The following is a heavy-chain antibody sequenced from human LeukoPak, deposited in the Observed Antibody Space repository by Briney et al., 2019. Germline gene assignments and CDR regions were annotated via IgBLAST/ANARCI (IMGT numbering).Heavy chain of an antibody. D-gene: IGHD1-1*01. CDR1: GYDFSSYW. CDR3: ARQVPRQHVASGAMDV. J-gene: IGHJ6*04. Sequence: GESLKISCKGSGYDFSSYWIAWVRQMPGKGLEWMARLDPSDSYTNYSPSFQGHVTISADKSISTAYPQWSSLKAADTAIYYCARQVPRQHVASGAMDVWGKGTTVTVSS. CDR2: LDPSDSYT. V-gene: IGHV5-10-1*01.